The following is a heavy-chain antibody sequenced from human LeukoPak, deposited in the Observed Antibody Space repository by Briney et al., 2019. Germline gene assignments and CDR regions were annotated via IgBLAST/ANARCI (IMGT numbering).Heavy chain of an antibody. Sequence: SETLSLTCTVSGYSINSGYTWGWIRQPPGKGLEWIGNIYHSGGTYYNPSLTSRVTISVDTSKNQFSLKLSSVTAADTAVYYCARVVADSSGYLDYWGQGTLVTVSS. CDR3: ARVVADSSGYLDY. CDR1: GYSINSGYT. D-gene: IGHD3-22*01. CDR2: IYHSGGT. V-gene: IGHV4-38-2*02. J-gene: IGHJ4*02.